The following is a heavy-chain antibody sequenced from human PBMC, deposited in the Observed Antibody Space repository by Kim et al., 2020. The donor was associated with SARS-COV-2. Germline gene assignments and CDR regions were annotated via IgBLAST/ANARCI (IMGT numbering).Heavy chain of an antibody. V-gene: IGHV3-30*18. Sequence: GGSLRLSCAASGFTFSSYGMHWVRQAPGKGLEWVAVISYDGSNKYYADSVKGRFTISRDNSKNTLYLQMNSLGAEDTAVYCCAKEGVGFYWGQGALFTFS. D-gene: IGHD2-15*01. CDR3: AKEGVGFY. CDR1: GFTFSSYG. CDR2: ISYDGSNK. J-gene: IGHJ4*02.